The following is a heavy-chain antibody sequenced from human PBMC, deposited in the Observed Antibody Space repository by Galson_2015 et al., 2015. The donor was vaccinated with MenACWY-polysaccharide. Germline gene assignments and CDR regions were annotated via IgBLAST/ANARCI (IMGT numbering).Heavy chain of an antibody. CDR2: INQSGRT. D-gene: IGHD3-9*01. J-gene: IGHJ6*02. CDR1: GESFSDYY. Sequence: ETLSLTCAVHGESFSDYYWNWIRQPPGKGLEWIGEINQSGRTKYNPSLKSRVTISLDTSKNHFSLNVSSVTAADTAVYYCATRRPDSGTVRYFDYIPYYYALDVWGQGTTVIVSS. V-gene: IGHV4-34*01. CDR3: ATRRPDSGTVRYFDYIPYYYALDV.